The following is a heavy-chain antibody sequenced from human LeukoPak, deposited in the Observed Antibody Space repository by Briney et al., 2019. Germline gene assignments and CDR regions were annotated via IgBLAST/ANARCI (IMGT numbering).Heavy chain of an antibody. CDR1: GFTFTNYN. V-gene: IGHV3-30*02. CDR3: EKDLAYAFDV. CDR2: IRSDESDK. J-gene: IGHJ3*01. Sequence: GGSLRLSCAASGFTFTNYNMHWVRQAPGKGLEWVAFIRSDESDKYYADSVKGRFTISRDNSQNTIFLQMNNLRREDTAVFYCEKDLAYAFDVWGQGTVVTVSS.